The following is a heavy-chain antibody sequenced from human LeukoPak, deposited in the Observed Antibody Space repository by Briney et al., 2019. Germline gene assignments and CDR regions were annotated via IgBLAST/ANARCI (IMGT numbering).Heavy chain of an antibody. Sequence: ASVKLSCKASGYTFTSYGISWVRQAPGQGLEWMGWISAYNGNTNYAQKLQGRVTMTTDTSTSTAYMELRSLRSDDTAVYYCARLPYDILPGYYPPDYWGQGTLVTVSS. CDR1: GYTFTSYG. V-gene: IGHV1-18*01. J-gene: IGHJ4*02. CDR2: ISAYNGNT. CDR3: ARLPYDILPGYYPPDY. D-gene: IGHD3-9*01.